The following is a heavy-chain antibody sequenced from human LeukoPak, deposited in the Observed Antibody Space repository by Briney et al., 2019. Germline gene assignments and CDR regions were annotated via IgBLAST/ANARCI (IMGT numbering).Heavy chain of an antibody. CDR1: GGSISSYY. J-gene: IGHJ4*02. CDR2: IYTSGST. CDR3: ASSPDTYYYDSSGYYDPYYFDY. Sequence: SETLSLTCTVSGGSISSYYWNWIRQPPGKGLEWIGYIYTSGSTNYNPSLKSRVTISVDTSKNQFSLKLSSVTAADTAVYYCASSPDTYYYDSSGYYDPYYFDYWGQGTLVTVSS. D-gene: IGHD3-22*01. V-gene: IGHV4-4*09.